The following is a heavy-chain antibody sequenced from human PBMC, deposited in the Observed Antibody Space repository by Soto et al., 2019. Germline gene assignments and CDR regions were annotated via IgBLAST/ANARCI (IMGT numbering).Heavy chain of an antibody. D-gene: IGHD3-16*01. CDR3: AKDATRWGWGGMDV. V-gene: IGHV3-9*01. CDR2: ISWNSGSI. J-gene: IGHJ6*02. Sequence: EVQLVESGGGLVQPGRSLRLSCAASGFTFDDYAMHWVRQAPGKGLEWVSGISWNSGSIGYADSVKGRVTISRDKAKNYLYMQMNSLRAEDTALYYCAKDATRWGWGGMDVWGQGTTVTVSS. CDR1: GFTFDDYA.